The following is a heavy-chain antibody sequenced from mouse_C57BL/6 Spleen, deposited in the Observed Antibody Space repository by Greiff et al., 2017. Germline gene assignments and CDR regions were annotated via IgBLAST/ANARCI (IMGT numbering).Heavy chain of an antibody. D-gene: IGHD2-2*01. Sequence: EVQLVESGGGLVKPGGSLKLSCAASGFTFSSYTMSWVRQTPEKRLEWVATISGGGGNTYYPDSVKGRFPISRDNAKNTLYLQMSSLRSEDTALYYCARGYLYAMDYWGQGTSVTVSS. CDR1: GFTFSSYT. V-gene: IGHV5-9*01. CDR2: ISGGGGNT. J-gene: IGHJ4*01. CDR3: ARGYLYAMDY.